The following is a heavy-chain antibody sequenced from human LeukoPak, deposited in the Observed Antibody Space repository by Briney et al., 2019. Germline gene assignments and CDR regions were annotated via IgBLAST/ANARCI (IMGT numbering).Heavy chain of an antibody. CDR1: GFTFSSYS. J-gene: IGHJ4*02. D-gene: IGHD3-10*01. Sequence: GGSLRLSCAASGFTFSSYSMNWVRQAPGKGLEWVSSISSSSSYIYYADSVKGRFTISRDHAKNSLYLQMNSLRAEDTAVYYCARVGALWFGEYVFDYWGQGTLVTVSS. V-gene: IGHV3-21*01. CDR2: ISSSSSYI. CDR3: ARVGALWFGEYVFDY.